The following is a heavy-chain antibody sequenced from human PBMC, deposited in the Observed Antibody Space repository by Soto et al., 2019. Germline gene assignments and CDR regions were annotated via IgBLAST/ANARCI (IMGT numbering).Heavy chain of an antibody. V-gene: IGHV1-3*05. CDR3: ARGTVATHFDS. CDR2: INAGNGNT. J-gene: IGHJ4*02. Sequence: QVQLVQSGAEEKKPGASVKVSCKASGYTFTSYAMHWVRQAPGQRLEWMGWINAGNGNTKYSQKFQGRVTITRDTSACTAYRELSSLRSEDTAVYDWARGTVATHFDSGGQGTLFAFSS. D-gene: IGHD4-17*01. CDR1: GYTFTSYA.